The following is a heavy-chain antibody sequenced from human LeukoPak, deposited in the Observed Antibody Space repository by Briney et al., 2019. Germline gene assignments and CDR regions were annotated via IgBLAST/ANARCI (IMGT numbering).Heavy chain of an antibody. D-gene: IGHD3-22*01. J-gene: IGHJ4*02. CDR1: GFTFSSYW. CDR3: ARERSGSSGYYSAIDS. CDR2: IGSDGSTT. V-gene: IGHV3-74*01. Sequence: PGGSLRLSCVASGFTFSSYWMHWVRQPPGNGLVWVSRIGSDGSTTTYADSVKGRFTISGDNAKNTLYLQMNSLRAEDTAVYYCARERSGSSGYYSAIDSWGQGTLVTVSS.